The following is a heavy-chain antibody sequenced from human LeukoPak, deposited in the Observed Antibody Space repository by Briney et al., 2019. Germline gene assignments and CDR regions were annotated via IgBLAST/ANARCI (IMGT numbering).Heavy chain of an antibody. J-gene: IGHJ4*02. CDR2: INHSGST. CDR1: GGSFSGYY. D-gene: IGHD6-13*01. Sequence: SETLSLTCAAYGGSFSGYYWSWIRQPPGKGLEWIGEINHSGSTNYNPSLKSRVTISVDTSKNQFSLKLSPVTAADTAVYYCARVAAAGTTSDYWGQGTLVTVSS. CDR3: ARVAAAGTTSDY. V-gene: IGHV4-34*01.